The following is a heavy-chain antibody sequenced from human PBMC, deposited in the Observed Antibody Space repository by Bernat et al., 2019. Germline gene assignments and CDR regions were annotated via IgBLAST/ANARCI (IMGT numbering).Heavy chain of an antibody. D-gene: IGHD2-15*01. Sequence: EVQLVESGGGLVQPGRSPRLSCTASGFTFGDYAMSWFRQAPGKGLEGVGFIRSKAYGGTTEYAASVKGRFTISRDDSKSIAYLQMNSLKTEDTAVYYCTREGCSGGSCYFYFDYWGQGTLVTVSS. CDR3: TREGCSGGSCYFYFDY. CDR1: GFTFGDYA. J-gene: IGHJ4*02. V-gene: IGHV3-49*03. CDR2: IRSKAYGGTT.